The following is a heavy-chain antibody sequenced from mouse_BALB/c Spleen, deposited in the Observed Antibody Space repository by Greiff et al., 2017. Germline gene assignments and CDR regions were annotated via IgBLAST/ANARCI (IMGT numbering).Heavy chain of an antibody. D-gene: IGHD1-1*01. CDR3: ARSDYGSLY. V-gene: IGHV1-39*01. Sequence: VQLQQSGPELVKPGASVKISCKASGYSFTDYIMLWVKQSHGKSLEWIGNINPYYGSTSYNLKFKGKATLTVDKSSSTAYMQLNSLTSEDSAVYYCARSDYGSLYWGQGTTLTVSS. CDR1: GYSFTDYI. J-gene: IGHJ2*01. CDR2: INPYYGST.